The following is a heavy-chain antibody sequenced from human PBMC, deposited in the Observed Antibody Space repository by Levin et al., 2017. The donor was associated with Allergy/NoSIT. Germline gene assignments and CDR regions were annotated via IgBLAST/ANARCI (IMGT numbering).Heavy chain of an antibody. J-gene: IGHJ4*02. Sequence: GESLKISCAASGFTFSSYAMSWVRQAPGKGLEWVSGISGSGGSTYYVDSVKGRFTISRDNSKNTLYLQMNSLRAEDTAVYYCAKDIRYYGSGSYYARWGQGTLVTVSS. V-gene: IGHV3-23*01. CDR3: AKDIRYYGSGSYYAR. D-gene: IGHD3-10*01. CDR1: GFTFSSYA. CDR2: ISGSGGST.